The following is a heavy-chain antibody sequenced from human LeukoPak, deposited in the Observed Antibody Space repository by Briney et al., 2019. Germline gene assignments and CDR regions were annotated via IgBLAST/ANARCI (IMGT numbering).Heavy chain of an antibody. D-gene: IGHD3-22*01. CDR3: ARDQYDSSGYYYY. V-gene: IGHV1-69*05. CDR1: GGTFSSYA. Sequence: SVKVSCKSSGGTFSSYAISWVRQAPGQGLEWMGRIIPIFGTANYAQKFQGRVTITTDESTSTAYMELSSLRSEDTAVYYCARDQYDSSGYYYYWGQGTLVTVSS. J-gene: IGHJ4*02. CDR2: IIPIFGTA.